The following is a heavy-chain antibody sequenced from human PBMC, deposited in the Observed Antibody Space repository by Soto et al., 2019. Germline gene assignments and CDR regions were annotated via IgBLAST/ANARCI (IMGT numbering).Heavy chain of an antibody. J-gene: IGHJ4*02. CDR2: ISWNSGSI. Sequence: EVQLVESGGGLVQPGRSLRLSCAASGFTFDDYAMHWVRQAPGKGLEWVSGISWNSGSIGYADSVKGRFTISRDNAKNSLYLQMNSLRAEDTALYYWAKDRGDRGSYSHDYWGQGTLVTVSS. CDR3: AKDRGDRGSYSHDY. V-gene: IGHV3-9*01. D-gene: IGHD3-16*01. CDR1: GFTFDDYA.